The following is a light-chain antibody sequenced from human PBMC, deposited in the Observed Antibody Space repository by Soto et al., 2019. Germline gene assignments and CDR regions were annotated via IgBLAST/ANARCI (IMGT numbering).Light chain of an antibody. J-gene: IGLJ1*01. CDR1: SSDVGGYNY. V-gene: IGLV1-40*01. CDR3: QSYDSSLSGFYV. CDR2: GNN. Sequence: QSALTQPASVSGSPGQSITISCTGTSSDVGGYNYVSWYQQLPGTAPKLLIYGNNNRPSGVPDRFSGSKSGTSASLAITGLQAEDEAEYYCQSYDSSLSGFYVFGTATKLTVL.